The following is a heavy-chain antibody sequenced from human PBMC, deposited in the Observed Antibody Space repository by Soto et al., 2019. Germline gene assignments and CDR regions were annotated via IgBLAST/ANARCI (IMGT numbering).Heavy chain of an antibody. V-gene: IGHV1-69*02. CDR1: GGTFSSYT. J-gene: IGHJ6*03. D-gene: IGHD2-2*01. CDR3: AAGDYCSSTSCYYYYYYMDV. CDR2: IIPILGIA. Sequence: QVQLVQSGAEVKKPGSSVKVSCKASGGTFSSYTISWVRQAPGQGLEWMGRIIPILGIANYAQKFQGRVTITADKSTSTAYMELSSLRSEDTAVYYCAAGDYCSSTSCYYYYYYMDVWGIGTTVTVSS.